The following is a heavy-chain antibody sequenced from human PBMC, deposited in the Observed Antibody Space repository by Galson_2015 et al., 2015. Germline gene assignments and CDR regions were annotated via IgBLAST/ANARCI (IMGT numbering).Heavy chain of an antibody. V-gene: IGHV1-24*01. D-gene: IGHD1-7*01. CDR1: GYTLTELS. CDR2: FDPEDGET. J-gene: IGHJ5*02. Sequence: SVKVSCKVSGYTLTELSMHWVRQAPGKGLEWMGGFDPEDGETIYAQKFQGRVTMTEDTSTDTAYMELSSLRSEDTAVYYCATDRQLELQPGLFSKYNWFDPWGQGTLVTVSS. CDR3: ATDRQLELQPGLFSKYNWFDP.